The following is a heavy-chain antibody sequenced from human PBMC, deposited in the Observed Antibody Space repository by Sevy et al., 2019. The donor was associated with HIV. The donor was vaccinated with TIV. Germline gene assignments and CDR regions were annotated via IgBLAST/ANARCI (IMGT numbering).Heavy chain of an antibody. Sequence: GGSLRLSCAASGFTLSSYGMHWVRQAPGKGLGWVAFIRYDGSNKYYTDSVKGRFTISRDNSKNTLYLQMNSLRAEDTAVYYCAKDGYCSSTSCVNWFDPCAQGTLVTVSS. CDR2: IRYDGSNK. CDR1: GFTLSSYG. D-gene: IGHD2-2*01. CDR3: AKDGYCSSTSCVNWFDP. V-gene: IGHV3-30*02. J-gene: IGHJ5*02.